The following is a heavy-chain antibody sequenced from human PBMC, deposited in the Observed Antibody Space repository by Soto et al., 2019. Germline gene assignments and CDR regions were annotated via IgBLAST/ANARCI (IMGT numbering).Heavy chain of an antibody. CDR2: IIPMFGTT. CDR1: GGTFSRHA. J-gene: IGHJ5*02. CDR3: ARAAIHGSSWYFWFDP. Sequence: QVQLVQSGSEVKMPGSSVKVSCKTSGGTFSRHAINWVRQAPGQGLEWMGGIIPMFGTTNYAQKFKGRVTISGDQSTGTGYMGLSWLRFWDAGVYYCARAAIHGSSWYFWFDPWGQGTLVTVSS. D-gene: IGHD6-13*01. V-gene: IGHV1-69*01.